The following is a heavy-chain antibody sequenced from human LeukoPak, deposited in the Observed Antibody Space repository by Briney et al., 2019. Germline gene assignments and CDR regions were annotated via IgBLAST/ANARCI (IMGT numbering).Heavy chain of an antibody. J-gene: IGHJ1*01. V-gene: IGHV3-15*01. CDR1: GFTFSNAW. D-gene: IGHD3-3*01. CDR3: TTGRLDDFWSGYYSEYFQH. Sequence: GGSLRLSCAASGFTFSNAWMSWVRQAPGKGLEWVGRIKSKTDGGTTDYAAPVKGRFTISRDDSKITLYLQMNSLKTEDTAVYYCTTGRLDDFWSGYYSEYFQHWGQGTLVTVSS. CDR2: IKSKTDGGTT.